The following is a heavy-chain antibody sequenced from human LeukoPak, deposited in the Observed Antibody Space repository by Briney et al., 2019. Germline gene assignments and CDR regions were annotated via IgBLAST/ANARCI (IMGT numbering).Heavy chain of an antibody. D-gene: IGHD3-22*01. J-gene: IGHJ6*03. CDR3: ARGRHDITMIVVVKTSVSYYLDV. CDR1: GGSFSGYH. CDR2: INPSGRT. V-gene: IGHV4-34*01. Sequence: SETLSLTCADYGGSFSGYHWTWIRPSPGKGLEWIGDINPSGRTYYNLSLKSRVTISVDTSKNQYSLKLRSVTAADTAVYYCARGRHDITMIVVVKTSVSYYLDVWGKGTTVTVS.